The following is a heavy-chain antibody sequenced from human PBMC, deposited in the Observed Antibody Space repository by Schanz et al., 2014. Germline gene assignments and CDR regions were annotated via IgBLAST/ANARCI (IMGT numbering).Heavy chain of an antibody. CDR1: GFTFSRYA. J-gene: IGHJ3*02. CDR3: ARDMLKSYYALEI. CDR2: ISYDGNNK. D-gene: IGHD1-26*01. Sequence: ESGGGVVQPGRSLRLSCAASGFTFSRYAMHWVRQAPGKGLEWVALISYDGNNKYYADSVKGRFTISRDNSKNTLYLQMNXXRXXXXXXYYWARDMLKSYYALEIWGRGTMVTVSS. V-gene: IGHV3-30*04.